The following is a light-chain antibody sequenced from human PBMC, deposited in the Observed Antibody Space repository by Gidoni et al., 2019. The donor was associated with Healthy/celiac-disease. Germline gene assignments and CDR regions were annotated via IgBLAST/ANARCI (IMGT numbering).Light chain of an antibody. J-gene: IGKJ4*01. Sequence: EIVLTQSPATLSLSPGERATLSCRASQSVSSYLAWYQQKPGQAPRLRIYDASNRATGIPARFSGSGSGTDFTLTISILEPEDFAVYYCQQRSNWPSLTFGGGTKVEIK. CDR2: DAS. CDR1: QSVSSY. CDR3: QQRSNWPSLT. V-gene: IGKV3-11*01.